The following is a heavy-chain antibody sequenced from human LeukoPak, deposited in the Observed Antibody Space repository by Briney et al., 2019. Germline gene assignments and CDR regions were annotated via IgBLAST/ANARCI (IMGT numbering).Heavy chain of an antibody. J-gene: IGHJ4*02. D-gene: IGHD6-19*01. CDR2: INPNSGGT. CDR1: GYTFTGYY. V-gene: IGHV1-2*06. Sequence: ASVKVSCKASGYTFTGYYMHWVRQAPGQGLEWMGRINPNSGGTNYAQKLQSRVTMTRDTSISTAYMELSRLRSDDTAVYYCARAIWGSIAVAGTGYFDYWGQGTLVTVSS. CDR3: ARAIWGSIAVAGTGYFDY.